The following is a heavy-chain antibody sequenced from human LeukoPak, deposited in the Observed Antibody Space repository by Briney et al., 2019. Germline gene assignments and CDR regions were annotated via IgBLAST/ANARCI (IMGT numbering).Heavy chain of an antibody. CDR3: ARDQKNYDSSGYDP. CDR2: IIPIFGMA. J-gene: IGHJ5*02. V-gene: IGHV1-69*04. D-gene: IGHD3-22*01. Sequence: SVKVSCKASGGTFSSYAISWVRQAPGQGLEWMGRIIPIFGMANYAQKFQGRVTITADKSTSTAYMELSSLRSEDTAVYYCARDQKNYDSSGYDPWGQGTLVTISS. CDR1: GGTFSSYA.